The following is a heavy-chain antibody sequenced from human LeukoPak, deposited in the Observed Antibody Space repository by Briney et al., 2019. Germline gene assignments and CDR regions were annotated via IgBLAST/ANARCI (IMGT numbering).Heavy chain of an antibody. CDR2: IIPTFGTT. V-gene: IGHV1-69*05. J-gene: IGHJ6*03. CDR3: ARPSRAYYYYYYMDV. CDR1: GGTFSYYA. Sequence: SVKVSCKASGGTFSYYAISWVRQAPGQGPEWMGRIIPTFGTTNYAQKFQGRVTITTDESTSTAYMELSSLRSEDTAVYYCARPSRAYYYYYYMDVWGKGTTVTVSS.